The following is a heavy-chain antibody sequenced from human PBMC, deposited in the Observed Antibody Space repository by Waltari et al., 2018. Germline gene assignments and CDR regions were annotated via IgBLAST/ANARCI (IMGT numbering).Heavy chain of an antibody. CDR3: AHRRPLTSTGNWFDP. J-gene: IGHJ5*02. D-gene: IGHD2-21*02. Sequence: VKPTETLTLTCTFSGFSLRTSGVGVGWFRQPPGKALEWLALIYWNGDKRYTPSLERRLSITKDTSESVVILIMTNMDPADTGTYFCAHRRPLTSTGNWFDPWGQGTLVTVSS. CDR1: GFSLRTSGVG. CDR2: IYWNGDK. V-gene: IGHV2-5*01.